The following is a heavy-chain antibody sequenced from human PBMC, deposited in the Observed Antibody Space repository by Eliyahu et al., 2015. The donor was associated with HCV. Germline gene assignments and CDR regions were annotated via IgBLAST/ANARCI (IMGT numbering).Heavy chain of an antibody. D-gene: IGHD1-26*01. CDR2: ISXXENNE. CDR1: GFPFSNHP. Sequence: QVQLVESGGGVVQPGGSLXLSCAASGFPFSNHPMHWLRQAPGEGLEWVALISXXENNEYYLDSVKGRFTISRDNLKNMVYLQMNSLRAEDTAIYYCARGYTGSCIDKWGQGTLVTVSS. J-gene: IGHJ4*02. V-gene: IGHV3-30*03. CDR3: ARGYTGSCIDK.